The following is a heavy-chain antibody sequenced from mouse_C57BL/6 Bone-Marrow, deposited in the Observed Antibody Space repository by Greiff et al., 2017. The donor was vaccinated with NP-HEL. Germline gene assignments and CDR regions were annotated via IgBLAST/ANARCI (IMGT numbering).Heavy chain of an antibody. V-gene: IGHV1-78*01. D-gene: IGHD1-1*01. CDR1: GYTFTDHT. CDR2: IYPRDGST. CDR3: ARHYYGSSYVDY. J-gene: IGHJ2*01. Sequence: VKLVESDAELVKPGASVKISCKVSGYTFTDHTIHWMKQRPEQGLEWIGYIYPRDGSTKYNEKFKGKATLTADKSSSTAYMQLNSLTSEDSAVYFCARHYYGSSYVDYWGQGTTLTVSS.